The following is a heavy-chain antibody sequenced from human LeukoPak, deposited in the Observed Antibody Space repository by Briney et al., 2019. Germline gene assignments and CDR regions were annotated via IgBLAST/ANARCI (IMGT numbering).Heavy chain of an antibody. Sequence: SETLSLTCAVYGGSFGGYYWSWIRQPPGKGLEWIGEINHSGSTNYNPSLKSRVTISVDTSKNQFSLKLSSVTAADTAVYYCASRDYGGNPLSGYWGQGTLVTVSS. V-gene: IGHV4-34*01. CDR2: INHSGST. CDR1: GGSFGGYY. J-gene: IGHJ4*02. D-gene: IGHD4-23*01. CDR3: ASRDYGGNPLSGY.